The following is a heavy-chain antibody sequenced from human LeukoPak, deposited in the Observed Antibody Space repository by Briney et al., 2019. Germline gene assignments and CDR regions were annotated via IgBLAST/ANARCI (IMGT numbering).Heavy chain of an antibody. D-gene: IGHD1-26*01. V-gene: IGHV4-59*01. CDR3: ARDLRSGSCYRYYYYMDV. CDR1: GGSISSYY. Sequence: SETLSLTCTVSGGSISSYYWSWIRQPPGKGLEWIGYIYYSGSTNYNPSLKSRVTISVDTSKNQFSLKLSSVTAADTAVYYCARDLRSGSCYRYYYYMDVWGKGTTVTVSS. CDR2: IYYSGST. J-gene: IGHJ6*03.